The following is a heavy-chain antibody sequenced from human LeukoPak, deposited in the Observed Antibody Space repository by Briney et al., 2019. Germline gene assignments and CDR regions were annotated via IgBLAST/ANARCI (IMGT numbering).Heavy chain of an antibody. J-gene: IGHJ4*02. CDR1: GGSISSGGYY. CDR3: ARMSYDSSGYYSGSDY. CDR2: IYYSGST. D-gene: IGHD3-22*01. Sequence: SQTLSLTCTVSGGSISSGGYYWSWIRQHPGKGLEWIGYIYYSGSTNYNPSLKSRVTISVDTSKNQFSLKLSSVTAADTAVYYCARMSYDSSGYYSGSDYWGQGTLVTVSS. V-gene: IGHV4-31*03.